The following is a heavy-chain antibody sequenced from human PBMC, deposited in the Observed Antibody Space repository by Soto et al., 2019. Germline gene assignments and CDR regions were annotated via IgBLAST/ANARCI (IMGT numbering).Heavy chain of an antibody. CDR2: INHSGST. D-gene: IGHD2-15*01. CDR1: GGSFSGYY. CDR3: ARVVVPRYCSGGSCYRRDWYFDL. Sequence: QVQLQQWGAGLLKPSETLSLTCAVYGGSFSGYYWSWIRQPPGKGLEWIGEINHSGSTNYNPSLKSRVTISVDTSKNQFSLKLSSVTAADTAVYYCARVVVPRYCSGGSCYRRDWYFDLWGHGTLVTVSS. V-gene: IGHV4-34*01. J-gene: IGHJ2*01.